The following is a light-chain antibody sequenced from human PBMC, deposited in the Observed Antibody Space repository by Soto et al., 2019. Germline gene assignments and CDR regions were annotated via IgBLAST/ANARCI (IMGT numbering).Light chain of an antibody. J-gene: IGKJ4*01. Sequence: DVQMTQSPSSLSAFVGDRVTITCRASQGIAPYLAWFQQKPGKVPKLQIYATSTLQSGVPSRFSGSGSGTDFTLTISSLQPEDVATYYCQKYNTAPLTFGGGTKVEIK. CDR3: QKYNTAPLT. CDR1: QGIAPY. V-gene: IGKV1-27*01. CDR2: ATS.